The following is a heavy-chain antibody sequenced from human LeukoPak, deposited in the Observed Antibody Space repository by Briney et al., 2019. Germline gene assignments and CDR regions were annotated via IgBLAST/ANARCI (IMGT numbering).Heavy chain of an antibody. J-gene: IGHJ5*02. V-gene: IGHV5-51*01. D-gene: IGHD5/OR15-5a*01. CDR3: AKTIASLGSGARYFDP. Sequence: HGESLKISCKASGYSFTNYWIAWVRQKPGKGLEWMGIMHPGESEINYSPSFEGQVTISADTSISTAYLEWYSLKASDSAIYYCAKTIASLGSGARYFDPWGQGTMITVSS. CDR1: GYSFTNYW. CDR2: MHPGESEI.